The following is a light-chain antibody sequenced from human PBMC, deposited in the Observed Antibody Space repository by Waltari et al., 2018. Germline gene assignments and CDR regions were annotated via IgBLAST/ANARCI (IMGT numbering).Light chain of an antibody. CDR1: VLANKY. Sequence: SFELTQTSSLSVSPGQPVRITCSGDVLANKYARWFPQKPGQAPILIISKDTERPSGIPERFSGSSSGTTVTLTISGAQVEDEADYYCYSAADNDLGVFGGGTKLTVL. V-gene: IGLV3-27*01. CDR2: KDT. CDR3: YSAADNDLGV. J-gene: IGLJ3*02.